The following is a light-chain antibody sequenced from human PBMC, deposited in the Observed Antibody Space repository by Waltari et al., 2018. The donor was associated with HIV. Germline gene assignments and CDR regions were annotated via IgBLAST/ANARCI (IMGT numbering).Light chain of an antibody. Sequence: QSALTQPASVSGSPGQSLTISCTGTSSYVGGYNYVSWYQQHPGKAPKLMIYEVSHRPSGVSNRFSGSKSGNTASLTISGLQAEDEADYYCSSYTSSSTLVFGTGTKVTVL. CDR1: SSYVGGYNY. V-gene: IGLV2-14*01. CDR2: EVS. J-gene: IGLJ1*01. CDR3: SSYTSSSTLV.